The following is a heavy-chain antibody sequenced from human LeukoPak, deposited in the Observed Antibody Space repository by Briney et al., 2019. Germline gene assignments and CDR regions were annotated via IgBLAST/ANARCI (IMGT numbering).Heavy chain of an antibody. J-gene: IGHJ4*02. CDR1: GFSFRNYA. Sequence: GGSLGLSCAASGFSFRNYAMSWVRQAPGKGLEWVSSISASGSSIYYADSVKGRFSISRDNSKKMLYLQMTSLRVEDTAVYYCASPDYDFWSGFYYWGRGSLVTVPS. D-gene: IGHD3-3*01. V-gene: IGHV3-23*01. CDR3: ASPDYDFWSGFYY. CDR2: ISASGSSI.